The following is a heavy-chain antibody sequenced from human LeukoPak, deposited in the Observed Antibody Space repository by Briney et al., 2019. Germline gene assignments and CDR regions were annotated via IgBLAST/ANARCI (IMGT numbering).Heavy chain of an antibody. J-gene: IGHJ6*03. CDR3: ARGYLVGRRGSYYYMDV. CDR1: GFTFSSYS. CDR2: ISSSSSYI. V-gene: IGHV3-21*01. D-gene: IGHD2-15*01. Sequence: GGSLRLSCAASGFTFSSYSMNWVRQAPGKGLEWVSSISSSSSYIYYADSVKGRFTISRDNAKNSLYLQMNSLRAEDTAVYYCARGYLVGRRGSYYYMDVWGKGTTVTVPS.